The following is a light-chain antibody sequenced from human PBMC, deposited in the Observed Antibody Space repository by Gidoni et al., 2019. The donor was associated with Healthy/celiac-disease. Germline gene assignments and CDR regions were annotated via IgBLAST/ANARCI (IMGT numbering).Light chain of an antibody. CDR1: KLGDKY. Sequence: SYELTQPPSVSVSPGQTASITCSGDKLGDKYACWYQQKPGQSPVLVIYQDSKRPSGIPERFSGSNSGNTATLTISGTQAMDGADYYCQAWDSSIHVVFGGGTKLTVL. V-gene: IGLV3-1*01. CDR2: QDS. CDR3: QAWDSSIHVV. J-gene: IGLJ2*01.